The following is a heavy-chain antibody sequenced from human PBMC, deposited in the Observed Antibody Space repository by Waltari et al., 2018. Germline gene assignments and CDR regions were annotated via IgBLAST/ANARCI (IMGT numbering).Heavy chain of an antibody. CDR2: INYSGST. CDR1: GGSFRGYY. D-gene: IGHD1-26*01. CDR3: AGTPVGVTFLYFDY. Sequence: QVQLQQWGAGLLKPSETLSLTCAVYGGSFRGYYWSWHRQSPGKGLGWIGEINYSGSTNYNPSLKSRVTISIDTSKTQFSLELTSVTGADTAVYYCAGTPVGVTFLYFDYWGQGTLVTVSS. V-gene: IGHV4-34*01. J-gene: IGHJ4*02.